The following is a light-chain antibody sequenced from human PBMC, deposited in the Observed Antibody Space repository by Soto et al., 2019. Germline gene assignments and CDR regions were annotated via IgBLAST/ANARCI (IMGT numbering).Light chain of an antibody. CDR1: QTISSW. J-gene: IGKJ5*01. CDR2: DAS. V-gene: IGKV1-5*01. CDR3: QQYHTSSIT. Sequence: DIQMTQSPSTLSASVGDRVTITCRASQTISSWLAWYQQKPGKDPXLLIYDASTLERGVPSRFSGTGSGTEFTLTIDRLQPDDFATYYCQQYHTSSITFGQGTRLGI.